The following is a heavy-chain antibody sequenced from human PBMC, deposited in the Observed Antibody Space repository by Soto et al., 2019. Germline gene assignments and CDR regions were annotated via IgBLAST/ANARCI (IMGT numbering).Heavy chain of an antibody. V-gene: IGHV1-3*01. CDR3: ARDVFGAAVAGTFDY. CDR1: GYTFTSYA. J-gene: IGHJ4*02. Sequence: EASVKVSCKASGYTFTSYAMHWVRQAPGQRLEWMGWINAGNGNTKYSQKFQGRVTITRDTSASTAYMELSSLRSEDTAVYYCARDVFGAAVAGTFDYWGQGTLVTVSS. D-gene: IGHD6-19*01. CDR2: INAGNGNT.